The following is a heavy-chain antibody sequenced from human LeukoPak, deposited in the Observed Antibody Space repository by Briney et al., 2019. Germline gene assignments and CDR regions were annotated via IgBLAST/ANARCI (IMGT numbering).Heavy chain of an antibody. CDR2: IYYSGST. CDR1: GGSISSYY. J-gene: IGHJ5*02. CDR3: ARGRGVRLSWFDP. Sequence: SETLSLTCTVSGGSISSYYWSWIRQPPGKGLEWIGYIYYSGSTNYNPSLKSRVTISVDTSKNQYSLKLRSVTAADTAVYYCARGRGVRLSWFDPWGQGTLVTVSS. V-gene: IGHV4-59*01. D-gene: IGHD3-16*01.